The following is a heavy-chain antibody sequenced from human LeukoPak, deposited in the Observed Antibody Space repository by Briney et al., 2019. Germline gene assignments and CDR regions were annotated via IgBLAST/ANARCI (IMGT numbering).Heavy chain of an antibody. V-gene: IGHV4-59*01. CDR1: GTSISGYY. J-gene: IGHJ4*02. Sequence: SVTLSLTCSVSGTSISGYYWSWIRQPPGKGLEWIGFIYRTGGTDYNPSLRSRGTISVDTSKNQFSLKLTSVTAADTAVYYCARGGVHEGLCDYWGEGTLVTVSS. D-gene: IGHD2-2*01. CDR2: IYRTGGT. CDR3: ARGGVHEGLCDY.